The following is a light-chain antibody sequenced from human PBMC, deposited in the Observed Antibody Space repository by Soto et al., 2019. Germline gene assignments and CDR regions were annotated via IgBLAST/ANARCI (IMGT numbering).Light chain of an antibody. CDR2: DAS. Sequence: EIVMTQSPATLSVSPGEGATLSCRASQSVSSNLVWYQHKPGQAPRLLIYDASTRATGIPDRFSGSGSGTDFTLTISRLEAEDFAVYYCQQYVTSSWTFGQGTKVDIK. CDR3: QQYVTSSWT. V-gene: IGKV3D-15*01. J-gene: IGKJ1*01. CDR1: QSVSSN.